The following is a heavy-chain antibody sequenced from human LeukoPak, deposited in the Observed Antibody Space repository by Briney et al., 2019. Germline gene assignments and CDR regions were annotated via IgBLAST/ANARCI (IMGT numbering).Heavy chain of an antibody. D-gene: IGHD3-3*01. CDR2: INSDGSNT. CDR1: GFTFSSYW. Sequence: PGGSLRLSCAASGFTFSSYWMHWVRQAPGKGLVWVSRINSDGSNTSYADSVKGRFTISRDNAKNTLYLQMNSLRAEDTAVYYCARVTKQRSIWSGYYLDYWGQGTLVTVSS. J-gene: IGHJ4*02. CDR3: ARVTKQRSIWSGYYLDY. V-gene: IGHV3-74*01.